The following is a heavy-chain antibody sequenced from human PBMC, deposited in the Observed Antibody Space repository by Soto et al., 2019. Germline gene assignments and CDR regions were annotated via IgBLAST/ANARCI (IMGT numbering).Heavy chain of an antibody. CDR2: ISHSSSYI. CDR1: GFTFSSYS. D-gene: IGHD3-10*01. V-gene: IGHV3-21*01. J-gene: IGHJ4*02. Sequence: EVHLVESGGGLVRPGGSLRLSCAASGFTFSSYSMNWVRQAPGKGLEWVSSISHSSSYIYYADSVKGRFTISRDNAKNSLYLQMNSLRAEDTAVYYCATYASGSGALDYWGQGTLVTVSS. CDR3: ATYASGSGALDY.